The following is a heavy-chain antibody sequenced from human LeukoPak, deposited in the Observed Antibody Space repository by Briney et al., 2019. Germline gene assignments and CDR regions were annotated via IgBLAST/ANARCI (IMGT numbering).Heavy chain of an antibody. CDR3: AKDRCSNGVGCYYYYMDV. V-gene: IGHV3-30*02. D-gene: IGHD2-8*01. CDR1: GLTFSSYG. J-gene: IGHJ6*03. CDR2: IQYDGSNE. Sequence: PGGSLRLSCVASGLTFSSYGMHWVRQAPGKGLEWVAYIQYDGSNEQYADSVKGRFSISRDSSKNILYLQMNSLRAGDTAVYYCAKDRCSNGVGCYYYYMDVWGKGTTVTISS.